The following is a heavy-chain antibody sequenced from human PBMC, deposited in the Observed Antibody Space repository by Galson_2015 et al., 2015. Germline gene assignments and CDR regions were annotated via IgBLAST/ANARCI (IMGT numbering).Heavy chain of an antibody. CDR1: GFTVSSNY. Sequence: SLRLSCAASGFTVSSNYMSWVRQAPGKGLEWVSTISGSGGSTYYADSVKGRFTISRDNSKNTLYLQMNSLRAEDTAVYYCAKDRAVVRELFDYWGQGTLVTVSS. J-gene: IGHJ4*02. V-gene: IGHV3-23*01. CDR2: ISGSGGST. CDR3: AKDRAVVRELFDY. D-gene: IGHD6-19*01.